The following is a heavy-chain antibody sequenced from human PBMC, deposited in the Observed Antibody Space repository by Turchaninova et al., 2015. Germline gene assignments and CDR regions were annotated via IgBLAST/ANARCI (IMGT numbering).Heavy chain of an antibody. D-gene: IGHD3-10*01. V-gene: IGHV4-38-2*01. CDR1: GHSISSGYY. J-gene: IGHJ4*02. CDR3: ARKITMVRGVGFDY. Sequence: QVQLQESGPGLVKPSETLCLTCGVSGHSISSGYYWGWIRQPPGKGLEWIGTIHHSGITYNNPSLKSRFTTSVDTSKNQFSLNLYSVTAADTAVYYCARKITMVRGVGFDYWGQGTPVTVSS. CDR2: IHHSGIT.